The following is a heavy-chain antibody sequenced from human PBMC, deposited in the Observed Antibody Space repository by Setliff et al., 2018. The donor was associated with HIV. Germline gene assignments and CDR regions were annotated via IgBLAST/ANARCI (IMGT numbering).Heavy chain of an antibody. V-gene: IGHV4-61*09. CDR1: GGSITSGNYF. CDR3: ARDSGWLQFPYIDS. D-gene: IGHD5-12*01. CDR2: MYTDGST. Sequence: PSETLSLTCTVSGGSITSGNYFWSWIRQPAGKGLEWIGHMYTDGSTNYNPSFKSRVTISADTSKNQFSLKLSSVTAADTAVYYCARDSGWLQFPYIDSWGQGTPVTVSS. J-gene: IGHJ4*01.